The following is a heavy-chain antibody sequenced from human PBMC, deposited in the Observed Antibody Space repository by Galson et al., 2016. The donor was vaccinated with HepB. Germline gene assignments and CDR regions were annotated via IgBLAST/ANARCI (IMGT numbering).Heavy chain of an antibody. Sequence: PALVKPTQTLTLTCTFSGFSLSRSGMRVSWIRQAPGKALEWLARIDWDDDKYYRTSLETRLTISKDTSKNQVVLTMTNMDPADTGTYYCARMGVNMLRGVKDVWGQGTTVTVSS. CDR2: IDWDDDK. D-gene: IGHD3-10*01. CDR1: GFSLSRSGMR. J-gene: IGHJ6*02. CDR3: ARMGVNMLRGVKDV. V-gene: IGHV2-70*04.